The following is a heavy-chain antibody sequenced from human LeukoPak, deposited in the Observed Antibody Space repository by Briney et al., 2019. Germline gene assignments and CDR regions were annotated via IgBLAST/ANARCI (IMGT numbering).Heavy chain of an antibody. Sequence: SETLSLTCTISGDSISIYFWSWIRQPPGKGLEYIGYIYHSGSTNYNPSLKSRATISVDTSKNQFSLKLSSVTAADTAVYYCATTKDTAMVKDDAFDIWGQGTMVTVSS. D-gene: IGHD5-18*01. CDR2: IYHSGST. CDR1: GDSISIYF. J-gene: IGHJ3*02. V-gene: IGHV4-59*08. CDR3: ATTKDTAMVKDDAFDI.